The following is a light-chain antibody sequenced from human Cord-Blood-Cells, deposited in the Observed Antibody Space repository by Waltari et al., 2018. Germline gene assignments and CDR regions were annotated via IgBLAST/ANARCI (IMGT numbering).Light chain of an antibody. CDR2: GAS. V-gene: IGKV3-20*01. CDR3: QQYGSSPRT. J-gene: IGKJ1*01. CDR1: KRVSSTY. Sequence: EIVSTQSPATLSLSPGEKATPSCRASKRVSSTYLAWYQLKPGQAPRLLISGASSRATGMPDRFSVSGSGTGFTLTSSRRGPEECAVYYCQQYGSSPRTFGQGTKVEI.